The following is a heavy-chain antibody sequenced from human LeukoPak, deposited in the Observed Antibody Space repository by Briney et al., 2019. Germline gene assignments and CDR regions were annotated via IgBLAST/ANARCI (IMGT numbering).Heavy chain of an antibody. D-gene: IGHD4-17*01. V-gene: IGHV7-4-1*02. CDR2: INTNTGNP. J-gene: IGHJ5*02. Sequence: ASVKVSCTASGYTFTSYAMNWVRQAPGQGLEWMGWINTNTGNPTYAQGFTGRFVFSLDTSVSTAYLQISSLKAEDTAVYYCARDLDTDYGDYEPRQPTGFDPWGQGTLVTVSS. CDR3: ARDLDTDYGDYEPRQPTGFDP. CDR1: GYTFTSYA.